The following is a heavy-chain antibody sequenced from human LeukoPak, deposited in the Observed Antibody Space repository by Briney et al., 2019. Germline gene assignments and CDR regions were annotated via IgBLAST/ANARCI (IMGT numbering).Heavy chain of an antibody. CDR3: ASTPYYDFWSGYPGYMDV. J-gene: IGHJ6*03. Sequence: SETLSLTCTVSGGSVNDYYWNWIRQPPGKGLEWIGYIYYSGSTNYNPSLKSRVTISVDTSKNQFSLKLSSVTAADTAVYYCASTPYYDFWSGYPGYMDVWGKGTTVTVSS. D-gene: IGHD3-3*01. CDR2: IYYSGST. V-gene: IGHV4-59*02. CDR1: GGSVNDYY.